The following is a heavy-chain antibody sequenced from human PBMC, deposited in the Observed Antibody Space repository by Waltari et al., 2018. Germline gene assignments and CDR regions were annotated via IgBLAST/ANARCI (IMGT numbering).Heavy chain of an antibody. D-gene: IGHD1-1*01. CDR1: GYTFTNYA. CDR3: AREAWTNNQTPYYMDV. Sequence: QDLLMQSGTEVKLPGASVKVSCKTSGYTFTNYAFSWVRQAPGQRLEWMGWVSSFNRNTLYAQKFQGRVTMTTDTSTRTAFMELRSLTSDDTAVYFCAREAWTNNQTPYYMDVWGXGTTVIISS. CDR2: VSSFNRNT. V-gene: IGHV1-18*01. J-gene: IGHJ6*03.